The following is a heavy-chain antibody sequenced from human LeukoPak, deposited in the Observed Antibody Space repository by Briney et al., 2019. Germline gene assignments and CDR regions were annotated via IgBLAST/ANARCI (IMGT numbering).Heavy chain of an antibody. D-gene: IGHD5-18*01. CDR3: AREGRGYSYGFDY. J-gene: IGHJ4*02. V-gene: IGHV4-31*03. CDR1: GGSISSGGYY. CDR2: IYYSGST. Sequence: SETLSLTCTVSGGSISSGGYYWSWIRQHPGKGLEWIGYIYYSGSTYYNPSLKSRVTISVDTSKNQFSLKLSSVTAADTAVYYCAREGRGYSYGFDYWGQGTPATVSS.